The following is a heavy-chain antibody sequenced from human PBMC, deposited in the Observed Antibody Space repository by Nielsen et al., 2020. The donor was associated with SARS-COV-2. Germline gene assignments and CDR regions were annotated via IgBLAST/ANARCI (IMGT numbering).Heavy chain of an antibody. CDR1: GFTFSRHS. D-gene: IGHD6-6*01. Sequence: GGSLRLSCESSGFTFSRHSMTWVRQGPGKGLEYISTISDTSSYIYYADSVKGRFTISRDNSKNTLYLQMNSLRAEDTAVYYCSSLTARLYWGQGTPVTVSS. CDR2: ISDTSSYI. CDR3: SSLTARLY. V-gene: IGHV3-21*01. J-gene: IGHJ4*02.